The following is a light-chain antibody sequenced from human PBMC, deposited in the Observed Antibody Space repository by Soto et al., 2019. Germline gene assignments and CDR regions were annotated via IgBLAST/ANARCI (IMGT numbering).Light chain of an antibody. CDR3: QQYGSSPWT. Sequence: EIVLTQSPGTLSVSPGERATLSCRASQSVSSNLAWYQQKPGQAPRLLISGASSRATGIPDRFSGSGSATDFTLTISRLEPEDFAVYYCQQYGSSPWTFGQGTKVDIK. CDR1: QSVSSN. V-gene: IGKV3-20*01. CDR2: GAS. J-gene: IGKJ1*01.